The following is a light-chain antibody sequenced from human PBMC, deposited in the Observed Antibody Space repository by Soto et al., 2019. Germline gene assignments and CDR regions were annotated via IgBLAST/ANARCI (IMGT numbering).Light chain of an antibody. CDR1: QNIYTW. CDR2: KAS. CDR3: QQYERYST. Sequence: EIPTTQSPSTLSAPVGDRDTIHCRASQNIYTWLAWYQQKPGIAPKLLIYKASTLQSGVPSRFSGSGSGTDFTLTISGLQPDDSAAYYCQQYERYSTFGQGTKVDIK. V-gene: IGKV1-5*03. J-gene: IGKJ1*01.